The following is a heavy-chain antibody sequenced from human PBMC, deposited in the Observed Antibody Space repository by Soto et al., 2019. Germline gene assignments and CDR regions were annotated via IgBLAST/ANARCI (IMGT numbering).Heavy chain of an antibody. CDR1: GGTIGDYY. J-gene: IGHJ4*02. Sequence: SETLSLTCSISGGTIGDYYCSWIRQPPWKGLEWLAYIYYTGKTDQNPSLERRVSISLGTSKNQFSLNLRSVTASDTAVYYCVRKDNREGSFDSLGPGILVTVSS. CDR2: IYYTGKT. CDR3: VRKDNREGSFDS. V-gene: IGHV4-59*01. D-gene: IGHD2-15*01.